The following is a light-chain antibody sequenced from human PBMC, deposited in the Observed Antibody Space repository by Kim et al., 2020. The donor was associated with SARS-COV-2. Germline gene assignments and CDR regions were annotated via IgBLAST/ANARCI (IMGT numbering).Light chain of an antibody. V-gene: IGLV3-1*01. J-gene: IGLJ3*02. Sequence: VFVSPGPPVTITCSGDKLGEKYSSWYQQQPGQAPVLVIYQDTKRPSGIPERFAGSNSGNTATLTISGAQAMDEADYYCQAWDNTWVFGGGTQLTVL. CDR3: QAWDNTWV. CDR1: KLGEKY. CDR2: QDT.